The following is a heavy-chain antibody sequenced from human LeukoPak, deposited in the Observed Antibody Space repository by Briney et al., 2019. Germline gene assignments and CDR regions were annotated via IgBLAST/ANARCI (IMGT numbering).Heavy chain of an antibody. J-gene: IGHJ5*02. V-gene: IGHV1-18*01. CDR3: PSARGSYNWNYHWFDP. CDR2: ISAYNGNT. D-gene: IGHD1-7*01. Sequence: EASVRVSCTASGYTFTSYGIRWVRQAPGQGLEWMGWISAYNGNTNYAQKLQGRVTMTTNTSTSTAYMELRSLRSDDTAVDYCPSARGSYNWNYHWFDPWGQGTLVTVSS. CDR1: GYTFTSYG.